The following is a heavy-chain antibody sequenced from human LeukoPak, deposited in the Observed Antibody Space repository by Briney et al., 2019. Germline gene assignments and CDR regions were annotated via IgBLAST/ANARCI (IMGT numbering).Heavy chain of an antibody. V-gene: IGHV1-69*13. J-gene: IGHJ5*02. CDR2: IIPIFGTA. CDR1: GGTFSSYA. Sequence: SVKVSCKASGGTFSSYAISWVRQAPGQGLEWMGGIIPIFGTANYAQKFQGRVTITADESTSTAYMELSSLRSEDTAVYYCARDGGGSYGINWFDPWGQGTLVTFSS. D-gene: IGHD1-26*01. CDR3: ARDGGGSYGINWFDP.